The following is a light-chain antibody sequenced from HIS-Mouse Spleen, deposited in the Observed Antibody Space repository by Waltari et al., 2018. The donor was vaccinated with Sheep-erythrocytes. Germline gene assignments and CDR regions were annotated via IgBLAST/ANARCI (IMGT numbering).Light chain of an antibody. CDR1: QDISNY. CDR2: EAS. J-gene: IGKJ4*01. CDR3: QQELT. V-gene: IGKV1-33*01. Sequence: DIQMTQSPSSLSASVGDRVTITCPASQDISNYLNWYQQKPGKAPKLLIYEASNLETGVPSRFSGSGSGTDFTFTISSLQPEDIATYYCQQELTFGGGTKVEIK.